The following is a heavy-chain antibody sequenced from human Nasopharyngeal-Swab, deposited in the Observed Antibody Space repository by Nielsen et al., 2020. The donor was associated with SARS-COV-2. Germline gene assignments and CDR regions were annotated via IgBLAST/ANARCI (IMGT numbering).Heavy chain of an antibody. V-gene: IGHV1-46*01. CDR3: ARDQYDTSHFDY. Sequence: ASVKVSCKASGYTFASHYIHWVRQAPGQGLEWMGIINPSTYSTTYAQRFQDRITLTRDTSTSIVYMELSSLRSEDTAVYYCARDQYDTSHFDYWGQGTLVTVSS. J-gene: IGHJ4*02. CDR1: GYTFASHY. CDR2: INPSTYST. D-gene: IGHD2/OR15-2a*01.